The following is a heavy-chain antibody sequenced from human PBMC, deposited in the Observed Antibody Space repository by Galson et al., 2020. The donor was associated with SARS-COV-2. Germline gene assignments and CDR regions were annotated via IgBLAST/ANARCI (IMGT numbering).Heavy chain of an antibody. D-gene: IGHD3-3*01. CDR3: ASGNVWNGYYALHY. CDR2: IFYSGTT. Sequence: RSSETLSLTCTVSGDSTSSSLYYWGWIRQPPGKGLEWIGSIFYSGTTYYNPSLKSRATISVDRPKNQFSLRLTSVTAADTAVYYCASGNVWNGYYALHYWGQGTLVTVSS. J-gene: IGHJ4*02. V-gene: IGHV4-39*07. CDR1: GDSTSSSLYY.